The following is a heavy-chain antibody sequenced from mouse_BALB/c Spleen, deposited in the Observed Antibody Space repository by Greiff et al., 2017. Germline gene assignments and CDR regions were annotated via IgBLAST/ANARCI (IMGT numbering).Heavy chain of an antibody. V-gene: IGHV2-9-2*01. Sequence: VQLQESGPGLVAPSQSLSITCTVSGFSLTSYDISWIRQPPGKGLEWLGVIWTGGGTNYNSAFMSRLSISKDNSKSQVFLKMNSLQTDDTAIYYCVGDSSGDSFFAYWGQGTLVTVSA. CDR2: IWTGGGT. D-gene: IGHD3-1*01. CDR3: VGDSSGDSFFAY. J-gene: IGHJ3*01. CDR1: GFSLTSYD.